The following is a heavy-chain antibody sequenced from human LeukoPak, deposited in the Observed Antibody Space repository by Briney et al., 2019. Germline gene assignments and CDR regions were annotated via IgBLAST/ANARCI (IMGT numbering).Heavy chain of an antibody. J-gene: IGHJ4*02. CDR2: IHPNSGGT. V-gene: IGHV1-2*02. D-gene: IGHD3-9*01. CDR1: GYTFTGYY. Sequence: ASVKVSCKASGYTFTGYYMHWVRQAPGQGLEWMGWIHPNSGGTNYAQKFQGRVTMTRDTSISTAYMELSRLRSDDTAVYYCARAPLLRYFDWQYYFDYWGQGTLVTVSS. CDR3: ARAPLLRYFDWQYYFDY.